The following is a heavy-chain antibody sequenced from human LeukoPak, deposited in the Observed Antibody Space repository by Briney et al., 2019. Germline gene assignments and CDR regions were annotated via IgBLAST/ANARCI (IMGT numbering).Heavy chain of an antibody. CDR2: ISAYNGNT. CDR1: GYTFTSYG. Sequence: EASVTVSCKASGYTFTSYGISWVRQAPGQGLEWMGWISAYNGNTNYAQKLQGRVTVTTDTSTSTAYMELRSLRSDDTAVYCCARNLRGTSGTYDYWGQGTLVTVSS. CDR3: ARNLRGTSGTYDY. V-gene: IGHV1-18*04. D-gene: IGHD2-2*01. J-gene: IGHJ4*02.